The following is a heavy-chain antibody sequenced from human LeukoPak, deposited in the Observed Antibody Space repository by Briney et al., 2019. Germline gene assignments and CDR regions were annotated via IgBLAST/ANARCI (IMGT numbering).Heavy chain of an antibody. Sequence: GESLKISCKGSGYSFTSYWIGWVRQMPGKGLEWMGIIYPGDSDTRYSPSFQGQVTISADKSISTAYLQWSSLKASDTAMYYCAIHIRVYSYGLAYWGQGTLVTVSS. CDR1: GYSFTSYW. D-gene: IGHD5-18*01. J-gene: IGHJ4*02. CDR3: AIHIRVYSYGLAY. CDR2: IYPGDSDT. V-gene: IGHV5-51*01.